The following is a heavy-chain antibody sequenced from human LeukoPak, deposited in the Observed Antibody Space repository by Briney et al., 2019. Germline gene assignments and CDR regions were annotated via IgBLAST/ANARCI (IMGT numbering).Heavy chain of an antibody. CDR3: ARGWDY. CDR1: GFTFSDYA. V-gene: IGHV3-23*01. J-gene: IGHJ4*02. CDR2: ISGSGTRT. Sequence: PGGSLRLSCAASGFTFSDYAMSWVRQAPGKGLEWVSGISGSGTRTFYADSVRGRFTISRDNSKNTLYLQMNSLRAEDTAVYYCARGWDYWGQGTLVTVSS.